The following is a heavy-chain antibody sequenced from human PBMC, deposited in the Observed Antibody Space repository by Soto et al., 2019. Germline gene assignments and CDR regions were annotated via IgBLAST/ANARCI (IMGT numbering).Heavy chain of an antibody. D-gene: IGHD1-26*01. V-gene: IGHV3-23*01. Sequence: EVQLLESGGGLVQPGGSLRLSCAASGITFSSYAMNWVHQAPGKGLEWVSVISGSGDSTYYADSVKGRFTTSRDNSKNTLYLQTNSPRAEDTAVYHCALRGSGSYFRYWGQGTLVTVSS. J-gene: IGHJ4*02. CDR1: GITFSSYA. CDR3: ALRGSGSYFRY. CDR2: ISGSGDST.